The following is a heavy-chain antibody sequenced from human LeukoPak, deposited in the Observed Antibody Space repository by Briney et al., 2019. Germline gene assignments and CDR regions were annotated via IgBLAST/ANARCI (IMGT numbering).Heavy chain of an antibody. D-gene: IGHD3-22*01. CDR1: GFTFSSYS. CDR2: ISSSSSYI. CDR3: ARFDSSGYYHKDYYYYYMDV. Sequence: GGSPRLSCAASGFTFSSYSMNWVRQAPGKGLEWVSSISSSSSYIYYADSVKGRFTISRDNAKNSLYLQMNSLRAEDTAVYYCARFDSSGYYHKDYYYYYMDVWGKGTTVTVSS. J-gene: IGHJ6*03. V-gene: IGHV3-21*01.